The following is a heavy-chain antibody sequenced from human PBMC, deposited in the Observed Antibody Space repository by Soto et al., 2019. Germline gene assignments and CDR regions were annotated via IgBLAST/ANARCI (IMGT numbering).Heavy chain of an antibody. J-gene: IGHJ4*02. CDR3: ASLLHDGRGYYYFDY. CDR1: GGSISSSNYY. D-gene: IGHD5-18*01. V-gene: IGHV4-39*01. CDR2: IYYSGNL. Sequence: QLQLQESGPGLVKPSETLSLTCSVSGGSISSSNYYWGWIRQPPGKGLEWIGSIYYSGNLYHNPSLKSRVTMSIDTSKEQFSLNLNSVTAADTAVYYCASLLHDGRGYYYFDYWGQRPLVTVSS.